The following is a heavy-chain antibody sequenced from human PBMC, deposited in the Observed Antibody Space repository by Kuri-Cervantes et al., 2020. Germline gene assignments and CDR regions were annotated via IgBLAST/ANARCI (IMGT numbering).Heavy chain of an antibody. J-gene: IGHJ6*02. CDR3: VSDTDGMDV. D-gene: IGHD5-18*01. CDR1: GFTVSSNY. CDR2: IYSGGST. V-gene: IGHV3-66*01. Sequence: GESLKISCAASGFTVSSNYMSWVRQAPGKGLEWVSVIYSGGSTYYADSVEGRFTISRDNSKNTLYLQMNSLRAEDTAVYYCVSDTDGMDVWGQGTTVTVSS.